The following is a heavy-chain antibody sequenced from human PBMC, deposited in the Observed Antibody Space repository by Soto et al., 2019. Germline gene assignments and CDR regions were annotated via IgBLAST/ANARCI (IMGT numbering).Heavy chain of an antibody. CDR1: GFTFTAYS. V-gene: IGHV3-48*02. Sequence: EVQLVESGGGLVQPGGSLRLSCAASGFTFTAYSMNWVRQAPGKGLEWVSSISSGSGSIYYADSVKGRFTISRDDAKNELYLQMNILRDEDTAVYYCARDFWDYWGQGTVVTVSS. CDR2: ISSGSGSI. D-gene: IGHD3-3*01. J-gene: IGHJ4*02. CDR3: ARDFWDY.